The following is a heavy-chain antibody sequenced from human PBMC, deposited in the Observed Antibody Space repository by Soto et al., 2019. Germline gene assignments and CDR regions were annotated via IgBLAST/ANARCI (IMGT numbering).Heavy chain of an antibody. V-gene: IGHV3-23*01. D-gene: IGHD3-22*01. J-gene: IGHJ3*02. CDR3: ANYYDSSVPDAFDI. CDR1: GFPFSSYA. Sequence: PGGSLRLSRAPSGFPFSSYAMSWFRQSPGTGPEWFSAISGSGGSTYYADSVKGRFTISRDNSKNTLYLQMNSLRAEDTAVYYCANYYDSSVPDAFDIWGQGTMVTASS. CDR2: ISGSGGST.